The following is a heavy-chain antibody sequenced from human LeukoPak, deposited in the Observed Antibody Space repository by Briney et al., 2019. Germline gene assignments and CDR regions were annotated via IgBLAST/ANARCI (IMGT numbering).Heavy chain of an antibody. CDR2: ISSSGSTM. CDR1: GFTFSDYY. Sequence: GGSLRLSCAASGFTFSDYYMSWIRQAPGKGLEWVSYISSSGSTMYHADSVKGRFIISRDNAENSLYLQMNSLRAEDTAVYYCARDPVEISYDYWGQGTLVTVSS. CDR3: ARDPVEISYDY. J-gene: IGHJ4*02. V-gene: IGHV3-11*04. D-gene: IGHD5-24*01.